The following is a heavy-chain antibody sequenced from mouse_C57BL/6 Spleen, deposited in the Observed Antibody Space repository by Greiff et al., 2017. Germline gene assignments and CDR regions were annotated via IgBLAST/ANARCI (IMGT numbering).Heavy chain of an antibody. Sequence: VQLQQSGPELVKPGASVKISCKASGYSFTGYYMNWVKQSPEKSLEWIGEINPSTGGTTYNQKFKAKATLTVDKSSSTAYMQLKSLTSEDSAVYYCASAVYYDYEGFDYWGQGTTLTVSS. CDR1: GYSFTGYY. J-gene: IGHJ2*01. V-gene: IGHV1-42*01. CDR2: INPSTGGT. D-gene: IGHD2-4*01. CDR3: ASAVYYDYEGFDY.